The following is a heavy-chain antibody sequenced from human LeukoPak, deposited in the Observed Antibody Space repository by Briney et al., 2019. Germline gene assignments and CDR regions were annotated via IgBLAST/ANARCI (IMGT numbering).Heavy chain of an antibody. CDR3: VRDRDYTSSWLAGWFDP. J-gene: IGHJ5*02. D-gene: IGHD6-13*01. Sequence: PSETLSLTCTVSGGSINNYYWSWIRQPPGKGLEWIGYMYYSGSTNYNPSLKSRVTISVDTSKNQLSLKLSSVTAADTAVYYCVRDRDYTSSWLAGWFDPWGQGTLVTVSS. V-gene: IGHV4-59*01. CDR1: GGSINNYY. CDR2: MYYSGST.